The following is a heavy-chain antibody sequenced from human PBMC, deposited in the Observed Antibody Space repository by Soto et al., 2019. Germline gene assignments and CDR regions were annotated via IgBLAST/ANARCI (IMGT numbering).Heavy chain of an antibody. CDR1: GFSLSNARMG. CDR3: ARHGRGVGARPLDY. V-gene: IGHV2-26*01. Sequence: QVTLKESGPVLVKPTETLTLTCTVSGFSLSNARMGVSWIRQPPGKALEWLAHIFSNDEKSYSTSLKSRLTNPKHTSKSQVILTMTTMHPVDTATYYCARHGRGVGARPLDYWGQGTLVTVSS. D-gene: IGHD1-26*01. J-gene: IGHJ4*02. CDR2: IFSNDEK.